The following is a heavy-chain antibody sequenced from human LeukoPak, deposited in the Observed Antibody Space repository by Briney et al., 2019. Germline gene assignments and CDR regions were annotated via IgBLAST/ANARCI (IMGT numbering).Heavy chain of an antibody. J-gene: IGHJ6*03. CDR2: IIPIFGTA. D-gene: IGHD4-17*01. CDR1: GGTFGSYA. CDR3: ARVPDGDYPLYYYMDV. V-gene: IGHV1-69*05. Sequence: GSSVKVSCKASGGTFGSYAISWVRQAPGQGLEWMGGIIPIFGTANYAQKFQGRVTITTDESTSTAYMELSSLRSEDTAVYYCARVPDGDYPLYYYMDVWGKGTTVTVSS.